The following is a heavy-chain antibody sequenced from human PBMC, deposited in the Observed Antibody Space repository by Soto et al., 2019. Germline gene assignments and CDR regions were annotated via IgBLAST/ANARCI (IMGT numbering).Heavy chain of an antibody. CDR1: GASIRSNNR. J-gene: IGHJ4*02. V-gene: IGHV4-4*02. Sequence: PSETLSLTCAVSGASIRSNNRWSWVRQPPGKGLEWIGEIFHSGSTNYNPSLKTRLTISVDNSKNQFSLKLSPVTAADTAVYYCARVYSGSYSDSWGRGTLVT. D-gene: IGHD1-26*01. CDR2: IFHSGST. CDR3: ARVYSGSYSDS.